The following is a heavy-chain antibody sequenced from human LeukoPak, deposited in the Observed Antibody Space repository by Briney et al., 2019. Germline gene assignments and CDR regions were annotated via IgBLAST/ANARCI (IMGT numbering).Heavy chain of an antibody. Sequence: PGGSLRLSCVVSGFTFSRYWMNWVRQAPGKGLEWVANIHEDGGAKYYVDSVKGRFTIARDNAKNSLYLQMSSLRAEDTAVYYCARTLRLNTLRAFDIWGQGTMVTVSS. CDR2: IHEDGGAK. CDR1: GFTFSRYW. CDR3: ARTLRLNTLRAFDI. V-gene: IGHV3-7*05. D-gene: IGHD3-3*01. J-gene: IGHJ3*02.